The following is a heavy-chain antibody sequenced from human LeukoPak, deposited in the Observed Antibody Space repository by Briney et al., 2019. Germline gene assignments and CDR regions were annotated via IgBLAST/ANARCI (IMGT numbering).Heavy chain of an antibody. CDR1: GGSISGWY. J-gene: IGHJ4*02. CDR2: IYGSGYT. CDR3: TRGAGWLIDY. V-gene: IGHV4-59*01. D-gene: IGHD3-16*01. Sequence: PSETLSLTCTVSGGSISGWYWSWIRQPPGKGLEWIGNIYGSGYTNYNPSLKSRVTISADTSKNHFSLKLNSVTTADTAVYYCTRGAGWLIDYWGQGILVTVSS.